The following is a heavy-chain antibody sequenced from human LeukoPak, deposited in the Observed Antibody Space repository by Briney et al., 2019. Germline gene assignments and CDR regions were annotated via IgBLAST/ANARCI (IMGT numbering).Heavy chain of an antibody. V-gene: IGHV1-2*02. CDR1: GGTFSSYA. D-gene: IGHD3-10*01. J-gene: IGHJ3*02. CDR2: INPNSGGT. Sequence: ASVKVSCKASGGTFSSYAISWVRQAPGQGLELMGWINPNSGGTNYAQKFQGRVTMTRDTSISTAYMYLSNLRSDDTAVFYCAKLGGMVRPRAFDIWGQGTMVTVSS. CDR3: AKLGGMVRPRAFDI.